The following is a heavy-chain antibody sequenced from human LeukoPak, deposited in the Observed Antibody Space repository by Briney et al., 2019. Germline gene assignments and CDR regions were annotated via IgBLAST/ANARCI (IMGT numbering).Heavy chain of an antibody. V-gene: IGHV3-49*04. CDR3: TRRRRGSSSLDY. CDR1: GFTFGDYA. J-gene: IGHJ4*02. D-gene: IGHD6-6*01. Sequence: GGSLRLSCTASGFTFGDYALSWVRQAPGKGLEWVGFIRSKAYGGTTEYAASVKGRFTISRDYSKSIAYLQMNSLKTEDTAVYYCTRRRRGSSSLDYWGQGTLVTVSS. CDR2: IRSKAYGGTT.